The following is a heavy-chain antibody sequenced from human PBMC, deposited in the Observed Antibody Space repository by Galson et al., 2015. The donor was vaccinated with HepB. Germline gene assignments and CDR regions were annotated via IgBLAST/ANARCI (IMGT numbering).Heavy chain of an antibody. J-gene: IGHJ4*02. Sequence: SLRLSCAASGFTFSSYAMSWVRQAPGKGLEWVSAISGSGGSTYYADSVKGRFTISRDNSKNTLYLQMNSLRAEDTAVYYCAKFFGGRVSGNSDPSYWGQGTLVTVSS. D-gene: IGHD4-23*01. V-gene: IGHV3-23*01. CDR3: AKFFGGRVSGNSDPSY. CDR2: ISGSGGST. CDR1: GFTFSSYA.